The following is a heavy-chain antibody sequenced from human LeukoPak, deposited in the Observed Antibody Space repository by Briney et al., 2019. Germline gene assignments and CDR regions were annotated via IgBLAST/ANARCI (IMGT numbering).Heavy chain of an antibody. CDR1: GDSVSSNSAA. Sequence: SQTLSLTCAISGDSVSSNSAAWNWIRQSPSRGLEWLGRTYYRSKWYNDYAVSVKSRITINPDTSKNQFSLQLNSVTPEDTAVYYCARAPRRLVKSCYYYGMDVWGQGTTVTVSS. CDR2: TYYRSKWYN. J-gene: IGHJ6*02. V-gene: IGHV6-1*01. CDR3: ARAPRRLVKSCYYYGMDV. D-gene: IGHD2-15*01.